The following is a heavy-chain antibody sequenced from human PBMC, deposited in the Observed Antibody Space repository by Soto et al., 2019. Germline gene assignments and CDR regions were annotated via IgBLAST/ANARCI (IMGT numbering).Heavy chain of an antibody. CDR2: ISPDGSVT. CDR3: ARGINYAMDV. Sequence: VQLVESGGGSVQPGGSLRLSCAASGSTVSGHWMHWVRQEPGRGLVWVSLISPDGSVTTYADSVKGRFTISRDNAKNTLTLQMNSLRAEDTAVYYCARGINYAMDVWGQGTTVTVSS. V-gene: IGHV3-74*01. CDR1: GSTVSGHW. J-gene: IGHJ6*02.